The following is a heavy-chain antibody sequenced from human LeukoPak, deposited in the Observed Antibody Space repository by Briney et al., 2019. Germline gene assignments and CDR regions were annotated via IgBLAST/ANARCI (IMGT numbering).Heavy chain of an antibody. CDR1: GGSISSGDYY. CDR2: IYYSGST. V-gene: IGHV4-30-4*01. D-gene: IGHD6-13*01. Sequence: SETLSLTCTVSGGSISSGDYYWSWIRQPPGKGLEWIGYIYYSGSTYYNPSLKSRVTISVDTSKNQFSLKLSSVTAADTAVYYCARVSSSSWYYFDYWGQGTLVTVSS. J-gene: IGHJ4*02. CDR3: ARVSSSSWYYFDY.